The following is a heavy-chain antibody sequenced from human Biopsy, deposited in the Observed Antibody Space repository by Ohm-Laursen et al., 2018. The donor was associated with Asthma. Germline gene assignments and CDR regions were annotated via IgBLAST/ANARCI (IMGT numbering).Heavy chain of an antibody. CDR2: IWYDGSQK. J-gene: IGHJ4*02. V-gene: IGHV3-33*08. CDR3: ARDFGCGSYFVGTTFDY. D-gene: IGHD1-26*01. Sequence: RSLRLSCTASGFTFSNYDMHWVRQAPGKGLEWVAVIWYDGSQKYYADSVKGRFTFSRDNSKNTLYLQMNSLRAEDSAVYYCARDFGCGSYFVGTTFDYWGQGALVTVSS. CDR1: GFTFSNYD.